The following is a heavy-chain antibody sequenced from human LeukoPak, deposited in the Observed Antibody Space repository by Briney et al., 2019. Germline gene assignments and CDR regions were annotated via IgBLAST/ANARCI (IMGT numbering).Heavy chain of an antibody. J-gene: IGHJ1*01. D-gene: IGHD4-23*01. CDR3: ARAPDSDYGGNSDEYFQH. CDR2: IIPIFGTA. Sequence: SVKVSCKASGGTFISYAISWVRQAPGQGLEWMGGIIPIFGTANYAQKFQGRVTITTDESTSTAYMELSSLRSEDTAVYYCARAPDSDYGGNSDEYFQHWGQGTLVTVSS. CDR1: GGTFISYA. V-gene: IGHV1-69*05.